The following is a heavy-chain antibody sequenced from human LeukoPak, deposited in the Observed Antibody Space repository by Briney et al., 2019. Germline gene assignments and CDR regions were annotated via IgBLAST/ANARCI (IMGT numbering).Heavy chain of an antibody. D-gene: IGHD6-19*01. V-gene: IGHV1-2*02. J-gene: IGHJ4*02. CDR2: INPNSGGT. CDR1: GYTFTGYY. CDR3: ASDLYSSGWYPIPFDY. Sequence: GASVKVSCKASGYTFTGYYMHWVRQAPGQGLEWMGWINPNSGGTNYAQKFQGRVTMTRDTSISTAYMELSRLRSDDTAVYYCASDLYSSGWYPIPFDYWGQGTLVTVSS.